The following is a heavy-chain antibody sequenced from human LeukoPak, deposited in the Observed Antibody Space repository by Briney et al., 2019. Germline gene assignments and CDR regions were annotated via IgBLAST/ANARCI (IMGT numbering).Heavy chain of an antibody. CDR3: AREGAADNFDY. CDR1: GFTFSSYE. V-gene: IGHV3-48*03. CDR2: ITSSAKTI. Sequence: PGGSLRLSCAASGFTFSSYEMNWVRQAPGKGQEWVSYITSSAKTIYYADSVKGRFTVSRDNAKNSLFLQMNSLRAEDTALYYCAREGAADNFDYWGQGTLVTVSS. J-gene: IGHJ4*02. D-gene: IGHD6-13*01.